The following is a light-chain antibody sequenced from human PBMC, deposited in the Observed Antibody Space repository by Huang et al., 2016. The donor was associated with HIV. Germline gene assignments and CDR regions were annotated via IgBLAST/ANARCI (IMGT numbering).Light chain of an antibody. J-gene: IGKJ5*01. CDR2: GAS. CDR1: HTIKKIY. Sequence: EIVLMQTPETLSLSPGERVTVSCRVSHTIKKIYLAWYQQKPGQGPRLLLYGASRRATCIPDRFSSSGSGTDFTLTINSLEPEDFAVYYCQQYDSSQGISFGQGTRLEMK. CDR3: QQYDSSQGIS. V-gene: IGKV3-20*01.